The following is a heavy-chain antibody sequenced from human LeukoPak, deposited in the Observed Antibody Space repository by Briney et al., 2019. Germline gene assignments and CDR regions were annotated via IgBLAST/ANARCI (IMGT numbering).Heavy chain of an antibody. CDR1: GFTFSDYY. J-gene: IGHJ4*02. V-gene: IGHV3-11*04. CDR3: AKDLGQLVGGPPRGEGNYFDY. Sequence: PGGSLRLSCAASGFTFSDYYMSWIRQAPGKGLEWVSYISSSGSTIYYADSVKGRFTISRDNAKNSLYLQMNSLRAEDTAVYYCAKDLGQLVGGPPRGEGNYFDYWGQGTLVTVSS. CDR2: ISSSGSTI. D-gene: IGHD6-6*01.